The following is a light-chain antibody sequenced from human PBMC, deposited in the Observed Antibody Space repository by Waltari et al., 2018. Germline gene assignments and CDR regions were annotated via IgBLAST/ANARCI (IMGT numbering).Light chain of an antibody. Sequence: EIVLTQAPATLYFSPGDRATLSCRASQSIQTFLAWYKQKPGQAPRLLIYNSSLCASGVPVRFSGSGSGTDFTLTISHLEPEDFAFYFCQHRDNWLFTFGPGTKVEIK. J-gene: IGKJ3*01. CDR1: QSIQTF. CDR3: QHRDNWLFT. CDR2: NSS. V-gene: IGKV3-11*01.